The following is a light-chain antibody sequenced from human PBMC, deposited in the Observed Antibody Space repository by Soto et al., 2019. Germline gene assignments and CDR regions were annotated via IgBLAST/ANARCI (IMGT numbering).Light chain of an antibody. CDR3: QQFYMGWT. J-gene: IGKJ1*01. V-gene: IGKV1-5*01. Sequence: DIQMTQSPSTLSASVGDRVTITCRASQSVRGSLAWYQQQPGKAPKLLIYDVSNLESGVPSRFSAFGSGTELTLSISSLQPDDFGTYYCQQFYMGWTFGQGTRVDLK. CDR2: DVS. CDR1: QSVRGS.